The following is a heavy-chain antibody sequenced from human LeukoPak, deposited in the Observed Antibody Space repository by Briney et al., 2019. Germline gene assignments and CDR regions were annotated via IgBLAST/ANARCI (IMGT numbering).Heavy chain of an antibody. D-gene: IGHD6-13*01. CDR1: GGSFSGYY. J-gene: IGHJ4*02. CDR2: INHSGST. V-gene: IGHV4-34*01. CDR3: ARATAAAAHGY. Sequence: SETLSLTCAVYGGSFSGYYWSWIRQPPGKGLEWIGEINHSGSTNCNPSLKSRVTISVDTSKNQFSLKLSSVTAADTAVYYCARATAAAAHGYWGQGTLVTVSS.